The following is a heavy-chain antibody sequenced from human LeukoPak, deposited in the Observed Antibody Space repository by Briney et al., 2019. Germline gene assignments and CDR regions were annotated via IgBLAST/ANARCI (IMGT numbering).Heavy chain of an antibody. CDR2: IYYSGST. D-gene: IGHD3-3*01. CDR3: ARAVVVFGVATAFMFDY. CDR1: GGSISSYY. V-gene: IGHV4-59*12. Sequence: SETLSLTCTVSGGSISSYYWSWIRQPPGKGLEWIGYIYYSGSTNYNPSLKSRVTISVDTSKNQFSLKLSSVTAADTAVYYCARAVVVFGVATAFMFDYWGQGTLVTVSS. J-gene: IGHJ4*02.